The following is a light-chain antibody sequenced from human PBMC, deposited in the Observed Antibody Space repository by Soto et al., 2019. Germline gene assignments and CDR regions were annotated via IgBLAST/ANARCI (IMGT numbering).Light chain of an antibody. V-gene: IGKV3-20*01. CDR3: QQTYAAPLT. J-gene: IGKJ4*01. Sequence: EIVLTQSPGTLSLSPGERATLSCRASQSVPSSYLAWYQQIHGQAPRLLIHEASSRAIGIPDRFSGSGSGTDFTLTISRLEPEDFATYYCQQTYAAPLTFGGGTRVEI. CDR2: EAS. CDR1: QSVPSSY.